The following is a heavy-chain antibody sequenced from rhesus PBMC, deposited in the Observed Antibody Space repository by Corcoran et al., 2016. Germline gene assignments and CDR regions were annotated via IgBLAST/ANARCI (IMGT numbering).Heavy chain of an antibody. D-gene: IGHD6-37*01. CDR3: TRVGRWLAHTYFDY. Sequence: DVQLVESGGGLVKPGGSLRLSCVASGFTFSSYEMHWVRQAPGKGLEWVSVISESGGTIYYADSVKGRFTISRDNAKNSLVLQMNSLRAEDTAVYYCTRVGRWLAHTYFDYWGQGVLVTVSS. V-gene: IGHV3-100*02. CDR2: ISESGGTI. J-gene: IGHJ4*01. CDR1: GFTFSSYE.